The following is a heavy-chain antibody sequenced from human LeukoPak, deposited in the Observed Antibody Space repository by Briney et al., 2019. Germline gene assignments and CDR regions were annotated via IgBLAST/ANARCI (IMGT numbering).Heavy chain of an antibody. CDR3: ARGQPDNYYDFNGFYPILDY. CDR1: GGSFSGNY. Sequence: PSETLSLTCAVYGGSFSGNYWTWIRQPPGMGLEWIGEINHSGSTNYSPSLKSRLTMLLDTSKNQFSLKLTSVTAADTAVYYCARGQPDNYYDFNGFYPILDYWGQGILVTVSS. V-gene: IGHV4-34*01. CDR2: INHSGST. J-gene: IGHJ4*02. D-gene: IGHD3-22*01.